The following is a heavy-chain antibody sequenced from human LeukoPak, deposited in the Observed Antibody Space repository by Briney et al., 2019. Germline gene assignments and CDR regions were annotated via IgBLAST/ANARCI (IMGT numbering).Heavy chain of an antibody. V-gene: IGHV3-23*01. CDR1: GFPFRRYD. Sequence: QLGGSLDLSCGASGFPFRRYDRRGARQARGKGVEGVSDISGSGGSTYYADSVTGRFTISINNANLTLYLQMNSLTAEDTAVYYCAKGLVWAVGWFDSWCRGTLVIVSA. J-gene: IGHJ5*01. D-gene: IGHD3-3*01. CDR2: ISGSGGST. CDR3: AKGLVWAVGWFDS.